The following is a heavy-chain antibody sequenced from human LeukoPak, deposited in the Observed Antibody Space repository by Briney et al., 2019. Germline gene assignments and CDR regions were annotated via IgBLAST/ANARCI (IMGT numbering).Heavy chain of an antibody. CDR2: INPNSGDT. D-gene: IGHD2-15*01. J-gene: IGHJ4*02. CDR3: AGEYCSGGSCRQGFDY. Sequence: ASVKVSCKASGYTFTDYYMHWVRQAPGQGLEWMGWINPNSGDTNQAQNFQGRVTLTRDTSISTAYMELSSLRSDDSAIYYCAGEYCSGGSCRQGFDYWGQETLVTVSS. CDR1: GYTFTDYY. V-gene: IGHV1-2*02.